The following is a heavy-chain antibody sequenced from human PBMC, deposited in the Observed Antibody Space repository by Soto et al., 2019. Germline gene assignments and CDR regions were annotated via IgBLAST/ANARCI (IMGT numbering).Heavy chain of an antibody. CDR3: APLTVSLSGPNGRHV. Sequence: ASVTMSLTCSVSGYSVNSSHYYWAWIRQPPRQRLEWIGSMFYSGLTYYNPSPKSRVTLSVDTSQNHFSVRLNSVTAAYTAVYYCAPLTVSLSGPNGRHVWGRGPTVTVS. J-gene: IGHJ6*03. D-gene: IGHD2-15*01. CDR2: MFYSGLT. CDR1: GYSVNSSHYY. V-gene: IGHV4-39*01.